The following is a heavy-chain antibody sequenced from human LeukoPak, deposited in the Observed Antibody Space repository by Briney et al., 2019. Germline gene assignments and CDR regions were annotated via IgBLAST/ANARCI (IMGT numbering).Heavy chain of an antibody. CDR1: GLTFGSYW. V-gene: IGHV3-74*01. CDR3: ARESTAVIPGY. Sequence: GGSLRLSCAASGLTFGSYWMHWVRQTPGKELVWVSHINADASTTRYADYVKGRFTISRDNAKNTLFLQMDSLTAEDTAVYYCARESTAVIPGYWGQGTLVTVSS. D-gene: IGHD4-23*01. CDR2: INADASTT. J-gene: IGHJ4*02.